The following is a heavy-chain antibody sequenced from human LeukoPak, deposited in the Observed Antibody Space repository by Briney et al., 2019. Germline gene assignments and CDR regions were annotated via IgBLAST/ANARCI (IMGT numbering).Heavy chain of an antibody. J-gene: IGHJ6*03. CDR1: GYTFTDYY. CDR2: INPNSGGT. V-gene: IGHV1-2*02. CDR3: ARGDGPYYYYYMDV. D-gene: IGHD2-8*01. Sequence: ASVKVSCKATGYTFTDYYMHWVRQAPGQGLEWMGWINPNSGGTNYAQKFQGRVTMTRDTSISTAYMELSRLRSDDTAVYYCARGDGPYYYYYMDVWGKGTTVTVS.